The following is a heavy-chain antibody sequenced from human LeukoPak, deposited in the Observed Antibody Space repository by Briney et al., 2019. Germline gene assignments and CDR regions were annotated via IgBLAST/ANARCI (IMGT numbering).Heavy chain of an antibody. CDR1: GYTFTAYY. CDR2: INPNSGGT. D-gene: IGHD3-10*01. V-gene: IGHV1-2*02. CDR3: ARALLLWFGEPSGMDV. Sequence: ASVKVSCKASGYTFTAYYMHWLRQAPGQGLEWMGWINPNSGGTKYAQKFQGRVTMTRDTSISTGYMEVSRLRSDDTAVYYCARALLLWFGEPSGMDVWGQGTTVTVSS. J-gene: IGHJ6*02.